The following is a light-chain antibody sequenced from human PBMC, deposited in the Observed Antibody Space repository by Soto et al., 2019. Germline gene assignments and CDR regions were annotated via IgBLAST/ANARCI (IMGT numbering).Light chain of an antibody. J-gene: IGLJ2*01. V-gene: IGLV1-40*01. Sequence: QSVLTQPPSVSGAPGQRVTISCTGSSSNIGAGYNVHGYQQRPGTAPKLLIHANNNRPSGVPDRFSGSKSGTSASLAITGLQAEDEDDYYCQSYDSSLSGSVVFGGGTKGTVL. CDR2: ANN. CDR1: SSNIGAGYN. CDR3: QSYDSSLSGSVV.